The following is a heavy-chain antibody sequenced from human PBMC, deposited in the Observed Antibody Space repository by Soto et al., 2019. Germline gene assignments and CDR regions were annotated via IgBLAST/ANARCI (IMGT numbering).Heavy chain of an antibody. CDR3: ARGRYGEY. J-gene: IGHJ4*02. D-gene: IGHD3-10*01. V-gene: IGHV1-18*01. CDR1: GYTCTSYG. Sequence: QVHLVQSGAEVKQPGASVKVSCKASGYTCTSYGITWVRQAPGQGLEWMGLISAHNGNTDYARKLQGRVIVTRDTSTSTAYMELRSLRSDDTAMYYCARGRYGEYWGQGALVNVSS. CDR2: ISAHNGNT.